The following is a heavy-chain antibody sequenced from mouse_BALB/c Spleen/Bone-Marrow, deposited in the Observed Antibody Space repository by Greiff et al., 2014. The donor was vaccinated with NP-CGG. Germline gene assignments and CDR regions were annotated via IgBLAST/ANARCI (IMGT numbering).Heavy chain of an antibody. CDR3: ARGGYYGTSHFDY. CDR1: GYSITSGYN. J-gene: IGHJ2*01. CDR2: IHYSGYT. V-gene: IGHV3-1*02. Sequence: DVKLQESGPDLVKPSQSLSLTCTVTGYSITSGYNWHWIRQFPGNKLERMGYIHYSGYTNYNPSLTSRISITRDTSKNQFFLQLNSVTTEDTATYYCARGGYYGTSHFDYWGQGTTLTVSS. D-gene: IGHD1-1*01.